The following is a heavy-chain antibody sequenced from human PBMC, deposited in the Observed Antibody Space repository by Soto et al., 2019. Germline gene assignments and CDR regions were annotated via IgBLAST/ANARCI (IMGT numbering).Heavy chain of an antibody. D-gene: IGHD2-2*01. CDR3: ARHTGTTPGMRWFDP. CDR1: GGSISSSTYY. CDR2: IYHSGTT. V-gene: IGHV4-39*01. J-gene: IGHJ5*02. Sequence: SETLSLTCTVSGGSISSSTYYWAWIRQPPGKGLEWIGSIYHSGTTHYKSSLMSRLTISVDTSKNQFSLKLSSVTAADTAVYYCARHTGTTPGMRWFDPWGQGTLVT.